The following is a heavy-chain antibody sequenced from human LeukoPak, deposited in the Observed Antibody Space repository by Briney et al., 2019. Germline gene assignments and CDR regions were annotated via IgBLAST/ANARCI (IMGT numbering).Heavy chain of an antibody. CDR2: ISGDGGST. J-gene: IGHJ3*02. V-gene: IGHV3-43*02. D-gene: IGHD1-1*01. CDR1: GFTFYHYV. Sequence: TGGSLRLSCAASGFTFYHYVMHWVRQAPGKGLEWVSLISGDGGSTYYADSVKGRLTISRDNSKNSLYLQMNSLTTEDTALYFCAKGTTMYAFDIWGQGTMVTVSS. CDR3: AKGTTMYAFDI.